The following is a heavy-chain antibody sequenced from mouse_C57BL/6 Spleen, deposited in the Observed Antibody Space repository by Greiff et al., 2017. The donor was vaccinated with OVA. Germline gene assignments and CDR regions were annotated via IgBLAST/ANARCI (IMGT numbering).Heavy chain of an antibody. CDR3: TREDTTVAYIDV. V-gene: IGHV5-9-1*02. D-gene: IGHD1-1*01. CDR1: GFTFSSYA. CDR2: ISSGGDYI. J-gene: IGHJ1*03. Sequence: EVKLVESGEGLVKPGGSLKLSCAASGFTFSSYAMSWVRQTPEKRLEWVAYISSGGDYIYYADTVKGRFTISRDNARNTLYLQMSSLKSEDTAMYYCTREDTTVAYIDVWGTGTTVTVSS.